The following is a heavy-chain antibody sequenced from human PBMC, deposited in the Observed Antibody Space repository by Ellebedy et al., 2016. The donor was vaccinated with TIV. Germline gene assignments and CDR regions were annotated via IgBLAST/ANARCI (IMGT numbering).Heavy chain of an antibody. J-gene: IGHJ4*02. CDR1: EYTFTSYF. D-gene: IGHD6-19*01. CDR3: ARARSSGWLHTPDY. V-gene: IGHV1-46*04. Sequence: AASVKVSCKASEYTFTSYFMHWVRQAPGQGLEWMGIINPSVGSTTYAQKLQGRVTMTRDTSTSTVYMELSSLRSEDTAVYYCARARSSGWLHTPDYWGQGTLVTVSS. CDR2: INPSVGST.